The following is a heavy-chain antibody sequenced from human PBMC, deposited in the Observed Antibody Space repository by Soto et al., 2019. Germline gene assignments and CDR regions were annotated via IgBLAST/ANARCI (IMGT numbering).Heavy chain of an antibody. D-gene: IGHD3-22*01. V-gene: IGHV1-2*02. CDR3: ARDLIVDGPDNYGMDV. Sequence: QVQLVQSGAEVKKPGASVKVSCKASGYSLRSNYVHWVRQAPGQGLEWMGWINPNSSGTGYAQKFQGRVSMTRAAPITTAYMQLNRLTSDDTAVYYCARDLIVDGPDNYGMDVWGQGTTVTVSS. CDR1: GYSLRSNY. J-gene: IGHJ6*02. CDR2: INPNSSGT.